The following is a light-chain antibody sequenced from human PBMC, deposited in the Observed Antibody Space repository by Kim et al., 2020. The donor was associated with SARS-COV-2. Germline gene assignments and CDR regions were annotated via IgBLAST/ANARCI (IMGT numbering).Light chain of an antibody. Sequence: EIVLTQSPGTLSLSPGERATLSCRASQSVTSSYLAWYQQKPGQAPRLLIYGASSRATGIPDRFSGSGSGTDFTLTINRLEPEDFAFYYCQQYGRSPIIFGQGTRLEIK. CDR3: QQYGRSPII. CDR2: GAS. V-gene: IGKV3-20*01. CDR1: QSVTSSY. J-gene: IGKJ5*01.